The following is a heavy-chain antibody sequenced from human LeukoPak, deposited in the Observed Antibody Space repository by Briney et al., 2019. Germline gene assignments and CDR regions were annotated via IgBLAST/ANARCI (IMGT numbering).Heavy chain of an antibody. CDR3: AKDARYYHWFDP. CDR2: VYSSGNT. CDR1: GGSISSGGYS. V-gene: IGHV4-61*08. Sequence: KSSETLSLTCAVSGGSISSGGYSWSWIRQPPGRGLEWIGYVYSSGNTNYNPSLKSRVTISVDTSKNQFSLRLTSVTAADTAVYYCAKDARYYHWFDPWGQGTLVTVSS. D-gene: IGHD3-16*01. J-gene: IGHJ5*02.